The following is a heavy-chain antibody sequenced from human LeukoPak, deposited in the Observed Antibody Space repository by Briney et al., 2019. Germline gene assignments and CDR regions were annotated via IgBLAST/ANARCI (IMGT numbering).Heavy chain of an antibody. D-gene: IGHD5-18*01. CDR1: GFTVSSNY. J-gene: IGHJ4*02. CDR3: ARGYYSYGYDDY. Sequence: GGSLRLSCAASGFTVSSNYMSWVRQAPGKGLEWVSVIYSGGSTYYADSVKGRFTTSRDNSKNTLYLQMNSLRAEDTAVYYCARGYYSYGYDDYWGQGTLVTVSS. V-gene: IGHV3-66*01. CDR2: IYSGGST.